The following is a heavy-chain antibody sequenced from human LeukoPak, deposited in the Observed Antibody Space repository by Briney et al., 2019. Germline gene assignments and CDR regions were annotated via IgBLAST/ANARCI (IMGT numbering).Heavy chain of an antibody. CDR2: INHSGST. V-gene: IGHV4-34*01. Sequence: SETLSLTCAVYGGSFSGYYWSWIRQPPGKGLEWIGEINHSGSTNYNPSLKSRVTISVDTSKNQFSLKLSSVTAADTAVYYCARARGVVIADNWLDPRGQGTLVTVSS. CDR1: GGSFSGYY. CDR3: ARARGVVIADNWLDP. D-gene: IGHD2-21*01. J-gene: IGHJ5*02.